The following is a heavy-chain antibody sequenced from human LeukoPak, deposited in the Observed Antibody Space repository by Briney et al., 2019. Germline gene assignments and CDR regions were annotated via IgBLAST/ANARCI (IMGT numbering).Heavy chain of an antibody. CDR1: GGSISSYY. CDR3: ARRGYSYGKNYYMDV. V-gene: IGHV4-59*01. Sequence: SETLSLTXTVSGGSISSYYWSWIRQPPGKGLEWIGYIYYSGSTNYNPSLKSRVTISVDTSKNQFSLKLSSVTAADTAVYYCARRGYSYGKNYYMDVWGKGTTVTVSS. J-gene: IGHJ6*03. D-gene: IGHD5-18*01. CDR2: IYYSGST.